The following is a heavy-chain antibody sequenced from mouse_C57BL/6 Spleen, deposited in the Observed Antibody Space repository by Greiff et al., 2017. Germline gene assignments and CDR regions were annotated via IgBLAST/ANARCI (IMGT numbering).Heavy chain of an antibody. CDR2: IRLKSDNYAT. CDR1: GFTFSNYW. CDR3: TGLLIDY. Sequence: EVKVEESGGGLVQPGGSMKLSCVASGFTFSNYWMNWVRQSPEKGLEWVAQIRLKSDNYATHYAESVKGRFTISRDDSKSSVYLQMNNLRAEDTGIYYCTGLLIDYWGQGTTLTVSS. D-gene: IGHD1-1*01. J-gene: IGHJ2*01. V-gene: IGHV6-3*01.